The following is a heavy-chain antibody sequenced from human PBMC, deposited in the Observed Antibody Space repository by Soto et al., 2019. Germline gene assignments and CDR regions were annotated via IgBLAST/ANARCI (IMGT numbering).Heavy chain of an antibody. J-gene: IGHJ5*02. D-gene: IGHD4-17*01. Sequence: QVQLKESGPGLVKPSGTLSLTCAVSSGSISSSNWWSWVRQPPGKGMERIGEIYHSGRTNYNPSLKSRVTISVDKSKTQFSLKLSSVTAADTAVYYCAKLSNCYGDYAEPWGQGTLVTVSS. CDR2: IYHSGRT. V-gene: IGHV4-4*02. CDR3: AKLSNCYGDYAEP. CDR1: SGSISSSNW.